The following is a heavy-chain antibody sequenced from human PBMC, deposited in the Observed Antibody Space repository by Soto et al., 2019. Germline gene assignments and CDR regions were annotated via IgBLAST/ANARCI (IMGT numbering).Heavy chain of an antibody. Sequence: PGGSLRLSCAASGFTFSSYAMSWVRQAPGKGLEWVSAISGSGGSTYYADSVKGRFTISRDNSKNTLYLQMNSLRAEDTAVYYCAKDLLRITGTTPGDYYYYYGMDVWGQGTTVTVSS. CDR2: ISGSGGST. CDR3: AKDLLRITGTTPGDYYYYYGMDV. J-gene: IGHJ6*02. D-gene: IGHD1-7*01. CDR1: GFTFSSYA. V-gene: IGHV3-23*01.